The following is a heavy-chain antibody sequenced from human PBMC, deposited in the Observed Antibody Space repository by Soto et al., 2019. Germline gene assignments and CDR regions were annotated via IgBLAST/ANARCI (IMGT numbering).Heavy chain of an antibody. Sequence: SVKVSCKASGGTFSSYAISWVRQAPGQGLEWMGGIIPIFGTANYAQKFQGRVTITADESTSTAYMELSSLRSEDTAVYYCARDRHYGDYVGGFDYWGQGTLVTVSS. V-gene: IGHV1-69*13. D-gene: IGHD4-17*01. CDR1: GGTFSSYA. CDR2: IIPIFGTA. CDR3: ARDRHYGDYVGGFDY. J-gene: IGHJ4*02.